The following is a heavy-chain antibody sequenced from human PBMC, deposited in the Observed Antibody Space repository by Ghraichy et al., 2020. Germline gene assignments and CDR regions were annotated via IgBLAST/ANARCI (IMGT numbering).Heavy chain of an antibody. CDR1: GFTFSSYS. J-gene: IGHJ6*03. D-gene: IGHD3-3*01. V-gene: IGHV3-21*01. Sequence: GGSLRLSCAASGFTFSSYSMNWVRQAPGKGLEWVSSISSSSSYIYYADSVKGRFTISRDNAKNSLYLQMNSLRAEDTAVYYCARDSDGSITIFGVVTTYYYYMDVWGKGTTVTVSS. CDR3: ARDSDGSITIFGVVTTYYYYMDV. CDR2: ISSSSSYI.